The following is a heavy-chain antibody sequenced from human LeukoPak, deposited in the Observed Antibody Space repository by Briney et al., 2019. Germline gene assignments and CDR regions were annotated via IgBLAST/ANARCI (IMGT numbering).Heavy chain of an antibody. D-gene: IGHD2-2*01. CDR3: ARGDIVVVPAAGDAFDI. CDR1: GGSISSYY. V-gene: IGHV4-59*01. J-gene: IGHJ3*02. CDR2: IYYSGST. Sequence: PSETVSLTCTDSGGSISSYYWSWIRQPPGRGLEWIGYIYYSGSTNYNPSLKSRVTISVDTSKNQFSLKLSSVSAADTAVYYCARGDIVVVPAAGDAFDIWGQGTMVTVSS.